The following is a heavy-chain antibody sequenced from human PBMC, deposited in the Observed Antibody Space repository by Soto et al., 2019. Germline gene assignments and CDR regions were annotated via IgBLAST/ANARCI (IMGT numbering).Heavy chain of an antibody. CDR1: GGTFSNYP. D-gene: IGHD5-12*01. CDR3: ARGNHRWLQLWYFDL. Sequence: QVQLVQSGAEVKKPGSSVKVSCKASGGTFSNYPISWVRQAPGQGLEWMGGIIPIFGTVNYAQKFQGRVTTTTDKSTXTAYMELSSLRSEDTAVYYCARGNHRWLQLWYFDLWGRGTLVTVSS. CDR2: IIPIFGTV. V-gene: IGHV1-69*05. J-gene: IGHJ2*01.